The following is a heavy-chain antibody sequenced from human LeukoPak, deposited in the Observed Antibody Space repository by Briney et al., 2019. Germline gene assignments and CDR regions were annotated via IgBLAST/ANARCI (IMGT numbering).Heavy chain of an antibody. CDR2: IYYSGST. V-gene: IGHV4-59*13. CDR3: ARDSGSSDY. CDR1: GGSISGYY. D-gene: IGHD1-26*01. J-gene: IGHJ4*02. Sequence: KPSETLSLTCTVSGGSISGYYWSRIRQPPGKGLEWIGYIYYSGSTNYNPSLKSRVTISVDTSKNQFSLKLNSVTAADTAVYYCARDSGSSDYWGQGTLVTVSS.